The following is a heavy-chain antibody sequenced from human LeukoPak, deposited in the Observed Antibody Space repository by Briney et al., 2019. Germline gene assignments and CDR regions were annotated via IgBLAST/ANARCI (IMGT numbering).Heavy chain of an antibody. Sequence: ASVTVSFTASGYTFTSYGISWVRQAPGQGLEWMGWISGYNGNRHYARNVQDRVTMTTDTSTSTDYMELRSLRSDDTAVYYCARDQDGYCSGGSCWYWGQGTLVTVSS. D-gene: IGHD2-15*01. J-gene: IGHJ4*02. CDR1: GYTFTSYG. CDR3: ARDQDGYCSGGSCWY. V-gene: IGHV1-18*01. CDR2: ISGYNGNR.